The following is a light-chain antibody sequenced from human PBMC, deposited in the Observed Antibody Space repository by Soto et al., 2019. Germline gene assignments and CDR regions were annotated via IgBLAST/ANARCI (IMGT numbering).Light chain of an antibody. J-gene: IGKJ1*01. CDR2: GTS. V-gene: IGKV3-20*01. CDR3: QQYGNSRWT. CDR1: QSVSSSY. Sequence: EIVLTQSTDTLSLSPGERATLSCRASQSVSSSYLAWYQQTPGQAPRLRIYGTSNRATGIPDRFSGSGSGTDFTLTISRLEPEDFAVYYCQQYGNSRWTFGQGTKVEIK.